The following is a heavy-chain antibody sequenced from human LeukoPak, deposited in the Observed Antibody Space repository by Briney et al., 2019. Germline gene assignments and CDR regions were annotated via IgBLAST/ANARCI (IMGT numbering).Heavy chain of an antibody. CDR3: ARHNHDWGWDF. CDR2: IWPDGTIQ. CDR1: GFIFSYYG. D-gene: IGHD2-8*02. V-gene: IGHV3-33*01. J-gene: IGHJ4*02. Sequence: GGSQRLSCAASGFIFSYYGMHWVRQAPGKGLEWLAVIWPDGTIQYYADPVKGRFTISRDNSKNTLYLQLTGLRADDSAVYYCARHNHDWGWDFWGQGAQVTVSS.